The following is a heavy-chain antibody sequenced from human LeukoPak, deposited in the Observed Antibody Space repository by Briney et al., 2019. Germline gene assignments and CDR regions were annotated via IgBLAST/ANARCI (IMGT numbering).Heavy chain of an antibody. CDR1: VDSMRSYY. D-gene: IGHD1-26*01. J-gene: IGHJ4*02. CDR2: IFYSGTA. CDR3: ASCIDLGIVGATSLFEY. Sequence: PSETLSLTCTVSVDSMRSYYWSWLRQSPGKGLEWIGYIFYSGTATYNPSLLSRVTFAIDTSKNQFSLRLTSVTAADTAVYYCASCIDLGIVGATSLFEYWGQGTPVAVSS. V-gene: IGHV4-59*01.